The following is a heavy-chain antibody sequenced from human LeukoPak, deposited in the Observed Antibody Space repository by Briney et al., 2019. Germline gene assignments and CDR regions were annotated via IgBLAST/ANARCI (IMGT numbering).Heavy chain of an antibody. J-gene: IGHJ4*02. Sequence: GGSLRLSCAASGFTFSSYGMHWVRQAPGKGLEWVAVISYDGSNKYYADSVKGRFTISRDNSKNTLYLQMNSLRAEDTAVYYCAKTRSPYSSSWYWFDYWGQGTLVTVSS. D-gene: IGHD6-13*01. CDR1: GFTFSSYG. CDR3: AKTRSPYSSSWYWFDY. CDR2: ISYDGSNK. V-gene: IGHV3-30*18.